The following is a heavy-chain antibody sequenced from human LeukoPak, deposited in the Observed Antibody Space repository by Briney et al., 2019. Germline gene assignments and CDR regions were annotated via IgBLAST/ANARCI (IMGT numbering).Heavy chain of an antibody. D-gene: IGHD3-3*01. J-gene: IGHJ4*02. CDR2: IYYSGST. CDR3: ARVTRFLEWIKIDY. CDR1: GGSISSYY. V-gene: IGHV4-59*01. Sequence: SETLSLTCTVPGGSISSYYWSWIRQPPGKGLEWIGYIYYSGSTNYNPSLKSRVTISVDTSKNQFSLKLSSVSAADTAVYYCARVTRFLEWIKIDYWGQGTLVTVSS.